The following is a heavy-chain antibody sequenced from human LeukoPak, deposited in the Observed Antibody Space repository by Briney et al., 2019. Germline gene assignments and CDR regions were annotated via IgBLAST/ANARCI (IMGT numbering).Heavy chain of an antibody. V-gene: IGHV3-7*01. CDR1: GFSFSSYW. CDR3: TRDFQGRFYYHVDV. CDR2: MNQDGSEI. J-gene: IGHJ6*03. Sequence: GGSLRLSCAASGFSFSSYWMSWVRQAPGRGLEWVANMNQDGSEIYYVDSVKGRLTISRDNAKNSLYLQMNSLRAEDTGVYYCTRDFQGRFYYHVDVWGTGTTVTVSS. D-gene: IGHD3-10*01.